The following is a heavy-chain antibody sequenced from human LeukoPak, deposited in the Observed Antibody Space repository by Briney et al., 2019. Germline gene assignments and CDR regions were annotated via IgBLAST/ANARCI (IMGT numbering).Heavy chain of an antibody. V-gene: IGHV3-43*02. J-gene: IGHJ6*03. CDR1: GFTFNDYA. CDR3: AKDRRTYYYYYMDV. CDR2: ISGDGGSI. D-gene: IGHD1-7*01. Sequence: PGGSLRLSCAASGFTFNDYAMHWVRQAPGKGLEWVSLISGDGGSIYYADSVRGRFTISRDNSKNSLYLQMTSLRTEDTALYYCAKDRRTYYYYYMDVWGKGTTVTVSS.